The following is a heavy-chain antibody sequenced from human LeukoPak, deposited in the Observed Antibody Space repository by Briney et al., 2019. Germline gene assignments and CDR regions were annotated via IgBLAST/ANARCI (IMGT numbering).Heavy chain of an antibody. V-gene: IGHV3-23*01. D-gene: IGHD3-10*01. CDR3: AKDDSRGSGSSGWFDP. Sequence: GGSLRLSCAASGFTFSSYAMSWLRRAPGKGLEWVSAISGSGSSTYYADSVKGRFTISRDNSRNTLYLQMNSLRSEATARYYCAKDDSRGSGSSGWFDPWGQGTLVTVSS. J-gene: IGHJ5*02. CDR2: ISGSGSST. CDR1: GFTFSSYA.